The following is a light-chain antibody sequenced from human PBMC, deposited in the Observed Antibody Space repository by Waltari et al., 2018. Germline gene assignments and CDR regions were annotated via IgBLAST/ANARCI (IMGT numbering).Light chain of an antibody. CDR3: QQHDISPLT. CDR2: DTS. J-gene: IGKJ4*01. V-gene: IGKV3-20*01. CDR1: QTVRTTY. Sequence: EIVLTQSPGTLSLSPGARATLSCRASQTVRTTYLAWYQQKPGQAPTPLIDDTSSRATGIPDRFRGSGSGTDFSLPISILAPEDFAVYYCQQHDISPLTFGGGTKVETK.